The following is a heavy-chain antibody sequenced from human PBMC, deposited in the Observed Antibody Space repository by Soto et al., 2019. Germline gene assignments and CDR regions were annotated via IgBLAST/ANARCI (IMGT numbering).Heavy chain of an antibody. CDR1: GFTSSSYA. V-gene: IGHV3-23*01. D-gene: IGHD3-22*01. CDR3: AKDRTITMIVVPHAFDI. Sequence: GGSVRLSCAASGFTSSSYAMSWVRQAPEKGLEWVSGISGSGGSTYYADSVKGRFTISRDNSKNTLYLQMNSLRAEDTAVYYCAKDRTITMIVVPHAFDIWGRGTMVTVSS. CDR2: ISGSGGST. J-gene: IGHJ3*02.